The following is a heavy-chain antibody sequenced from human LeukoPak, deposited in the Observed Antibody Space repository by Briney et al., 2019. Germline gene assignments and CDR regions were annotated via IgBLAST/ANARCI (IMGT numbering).Heavy chain of an antibody. CDR3: ARSPKNVAYNSGLDYFDF. CDR2: IYPGGSDT. Sequence: GESLKISCKGSGYSFTSYWIGWVRQMPGKGLEWMGIIYPGGSDTRYSPSFQGQVTISADKSISTAYLQWSSLKASDTAMFYCARSPKNVAYNSGLDYFDFWGQGTLVTVSS. V-gene: IGHV5-51*01. CDR1: GYSFTSYW. J-gene: IGHJ4*02. D-gene: IGHD5-12*01.